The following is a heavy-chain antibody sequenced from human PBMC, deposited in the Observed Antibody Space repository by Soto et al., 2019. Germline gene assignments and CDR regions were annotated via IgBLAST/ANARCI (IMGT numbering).Heavy chain of an antibody. CDR3: ARDGRLASLGDY. CDR2: IYYSGST. Sequence: QVQLQESGPGLVKPSQTLSLTCTVSGGSINTVSYYWSWIRQHPGKGLEWIGYIYYSGSTYYNPSLKSRVTISVDTSKTQFSLKLKSVTAADTAVYYCARDGRLASLGDYWGQGTLVTVSS. D-gene: IGHD6-19*01. CDR1: GGSINTVSYY. V-gene: IGHV4-31*03. J-gene: IGHJ4*02.